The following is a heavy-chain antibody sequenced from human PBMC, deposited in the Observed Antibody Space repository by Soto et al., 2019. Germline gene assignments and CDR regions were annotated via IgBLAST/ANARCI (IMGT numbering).Heavy chain of an antibody. CDR3: ARAVTSYAEYFQH. Sequence: QVQLQQWGAGLLKPSETLSLTCAVYGGSFSGYYWSWIRQPPGKGLEWIGEINHSGSTNYNPFLKQRVTISRDTSKNPVSLKLSSVTAADTAVYYCARAVTSYAEYFQHWGQGTLVTVSS. J-gene: IGHJ1*01. CDR1: GGSFSGYY. D-gene: IGHD4-17*01. CDR2: INHSGST. V-gene: IGHV4-34*01.